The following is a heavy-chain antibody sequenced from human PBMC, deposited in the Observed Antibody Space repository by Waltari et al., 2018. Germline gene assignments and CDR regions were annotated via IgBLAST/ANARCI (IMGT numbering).Heavy chain of an antibody. V-gene: IGHV3-30*03. CDR3: ALGYSGYDMMEGY. D-gene: IGHD5-12*01. Sequence: QVQLVESGGGVVQPGRSLRLSCAASGFTFSSYGMHWVRQAPGKGLEWVAVISYDGINKYYADSVKGRFTISRDNSKNTLYLQMNSLRAEDTAVYYCALGYSGYDMMEGYWGQGTLVTVSS. CDR1: GFTFSSYG. J-gene: IGHJ4*02. CDR2: ISYDGINK.